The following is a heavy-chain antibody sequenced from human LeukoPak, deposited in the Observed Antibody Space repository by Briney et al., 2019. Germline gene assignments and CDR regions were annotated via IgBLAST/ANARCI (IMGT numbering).Heavy chain of an antibody. CDR2: ISGSGGST. CDR3: ANVDSGWYHDY. V-gene: IGHV3-23*01. CDR1: GFTFSSYG. D-gene: IGHD6-19*01. Sequence: GGSLRLSCAASGFTFSSYGMSWVRQAPGKGLEWVSAISGSGGSTYYADSVKGRFTISRDNSKNTLYLQMNSLRAEDTAVYYCANVDSGWYHDYWGQGTLVTVSS. J-gene: IGHJ4*02.